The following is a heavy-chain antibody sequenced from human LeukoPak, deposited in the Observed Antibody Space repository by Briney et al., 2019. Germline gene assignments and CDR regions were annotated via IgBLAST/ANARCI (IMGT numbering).Heavy chain of an antibody. V-gene: IGHV4-59*01. CDR3: AREYYYDSSGYYHDAFDI. J-gene: IGHJ3*02. Sequence: SETLSLTCTVSGGSISSYYWSWIRQPPGKGLEWIGYIYYSGSTNYNPALKSRVTISVDTAKTQFSLKLSSVTAADTAVYYCAREYYYDSSGYYHDAFDIWGQGTMVTVSS. D-gene: IGHD3-22*01. CDR1: GGSISSYY. CDR2: IYYSGST.